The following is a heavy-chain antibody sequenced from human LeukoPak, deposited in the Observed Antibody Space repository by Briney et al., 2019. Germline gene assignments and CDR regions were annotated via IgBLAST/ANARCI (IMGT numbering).Heavy chain of an antibody. CDR1: GFTFSSYY. CDR3: ATGSGHYYDR. D-gene: IGHD3-22*01. V-gene: IGHV3-30*02. J-gene: IGHJ4*02. Sequence: GGSLRLSCAASGFTFSSYYMHWVRQAPGKCLEWVAVVHNDGNTKYFGDSVKGRFTISRDNSKNTLYLQMSGLTAEDTAVYYCATGSGHYYDRWGQGTLVTVSS. CDR2: VHNDGNTK.